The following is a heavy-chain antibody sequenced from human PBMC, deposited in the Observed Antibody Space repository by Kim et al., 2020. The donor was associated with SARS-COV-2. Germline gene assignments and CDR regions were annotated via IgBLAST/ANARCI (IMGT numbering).Heavy chain of an antibody. V-gene: IGHV1-46*01. J-gene: IGHJ4*02. CDR2: INPSGAFT. D-gene: IGHD6-25*01. CDR3: AREAALIAALQKNFDY. Sequence: ASVKVSCKASGFTFTNYFMHWVRQAPGQGLEWMGTINPSGAFTLFTQKYQGRVIITKDTSTSTVYMEVSSLRSEDTAVYFCAREAALIAALQKNFDYWGQGTLVTVSS. CDR1: GFTFTNYF.